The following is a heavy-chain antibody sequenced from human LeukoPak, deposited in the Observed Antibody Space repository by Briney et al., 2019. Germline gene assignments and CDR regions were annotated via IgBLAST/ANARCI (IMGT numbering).Heavy chain of an antibody. J-gene: IGHJ5*02. V-gene: IGHV4-59*01. Sequence: PSETLSLTCTVSGGSISSYYWSWIRQPPGKVLEWIGYIYYSGSTNYNPSFKSRVTISVDTSKNQFSLKLSSVTAADTAVYYCATAVKGWFDPWGQGTLVTVSS. CDR3: ATAVKGWFDP. D-gene: IGHD6-19*01. CDR2: IYYSGST. CDR1: GGSISSYY.